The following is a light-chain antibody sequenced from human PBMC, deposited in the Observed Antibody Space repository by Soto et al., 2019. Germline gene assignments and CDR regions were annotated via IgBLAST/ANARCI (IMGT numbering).Light chain of an antibody. J-gene: IGLJ3*02. Sequence: QSVLTQSPSASASLGASVKLTCTLSSGHSSYAIAWHQQQPKKGPRYLMKLNSDGSHSKGDGIPDRFSGSSSGAERYLTISSLQSEDEADYYCQTWGTGGVFGGGTKLTVL. CDR2: LNSDGSH. CDR1: SGHSSYA. V-gene: IGLV4-69*01. CDR3: QTWGTGGV.